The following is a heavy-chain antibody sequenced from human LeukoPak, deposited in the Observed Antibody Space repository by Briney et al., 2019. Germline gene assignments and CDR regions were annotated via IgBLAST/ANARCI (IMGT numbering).Heavy chain of an antibody. D-gene: IGHD4-17*01. CDR2: IYSGGST. V-gene: IGHV3-53*01. Sequence: GGSLRLSCAASGFTVSSNYMSWVRQAPGKGLEWVSVIYSGGSTYCADSVKGRFTISRDNSKNTLYLQMNSLRAEDPAVYYCARVNGDYPFYYYYGMDVWGQGTTVTVSS. CDR1: GFTVSSNY. J-gene: IGHJ6*02. CDR3: ARVNGDYPFYYYYGMDV.